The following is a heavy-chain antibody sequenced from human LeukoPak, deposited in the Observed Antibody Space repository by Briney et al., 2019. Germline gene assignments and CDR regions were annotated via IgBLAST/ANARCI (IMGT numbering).Heavy chain of an antibody. J-gene: IGHJ3*02. CDR2: IYYSGST. CDR1: GGSISSYY. D-gene: IGHD3-22*01. CDR3: ARDLVYDSSGYYYGGAFDI. V-gene: IGHV4-59*01. Sequence: SETLSLTCTVSGGSISSYYWSWIRQPPGKGLEWIGYIYYSGSTNYNPSLKSRVTISVDTTKNQFSLKRSSVTAADTAVYYCARDLVYDSSGYYYGGAFDIWGQGTMVTVSS.